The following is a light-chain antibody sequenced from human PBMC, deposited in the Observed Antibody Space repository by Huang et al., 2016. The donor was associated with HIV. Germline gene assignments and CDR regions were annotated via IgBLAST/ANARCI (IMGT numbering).Light chain of an antibody. CDR3: LQDYNFPYT. Sequence: AIQMTQSPSSLSASVGDRVTITCRASQGIRNDLGWYQQKPGKPPKLLIYAATSLQSGVPSRFSRSVSDTNFTLTISGLQPEDFATYFCLQDYNFPYTFGQGTEAE. J-gene: IGKJ2*01. CDR2: AAT. V-gene: IGKV1-6*01. CDR1: QGIRND.